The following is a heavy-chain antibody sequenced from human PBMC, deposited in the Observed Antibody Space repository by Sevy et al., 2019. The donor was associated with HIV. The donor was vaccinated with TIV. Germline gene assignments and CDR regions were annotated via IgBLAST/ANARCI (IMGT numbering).Heavy chain of an antibody. CDR3: AKDYSSGWYDF. D-gene: IGHD6-19*01. CDR1: GFTFSSYA. Sequence: GGSLRLSCAASGFTFSSYAMNWVRQAPGKGLEWVSTISGTGGRTYYADSVKGRFTISRDTSKNTLYLQMNSLRAEDMARYYCAKDYSSGWYDFWGQGTLVTVSS. J-gene: IGHJ5*01. CDR2: ISGTGGRT. V-gene: IGHV3-23*01.